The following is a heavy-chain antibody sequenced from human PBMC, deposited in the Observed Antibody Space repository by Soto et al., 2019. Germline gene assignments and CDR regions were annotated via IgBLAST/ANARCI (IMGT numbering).Heavy chain of an antibody. D-gene: IGHD4-17*01. CDR1: GYTFTSYS. CDR3: ARGLAPTLGPDY. V-gene: IGHV1-3*05. Sequence: QVQLVQSGAEEKKPGASVKVSCKASGYTFTSYSMHWVRQAPGQRLEWMGWINAGNGNTKYSQKFQGRVTITRDTSASTAYMERSSLRSEDTAVYYCARGLAPTLGPDYWGQGTLVTVSS. CDR2: INAGNGNT. J-gene: IGHJ4*02.